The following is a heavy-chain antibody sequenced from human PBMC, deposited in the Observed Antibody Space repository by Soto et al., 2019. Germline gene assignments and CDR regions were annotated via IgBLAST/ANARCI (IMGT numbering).Heavy chain of an antibody. CDR1: GYSSTSYW. V-gene: IGHV5-51*01. Sequence: PGESLKISCKGSGYSSTSYWIGWVRQMPGKGLEWMGVIYPDDSETRYSPSFQGQVTISADKSISTAYLQWSSLKASDTAMYYYARPYRLDVSAQGTTVTVSS. J-gene: IGHJ6*02. CDR3: ARPYRLDV. CDR2: IYPDDSET.